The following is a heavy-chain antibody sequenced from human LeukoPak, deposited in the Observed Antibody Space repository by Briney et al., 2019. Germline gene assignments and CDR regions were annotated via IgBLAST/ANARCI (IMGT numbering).Heavy chain of an antibody. CDR1: GYSFTSYW. V-gene: IGHV5-10-1*01. Sequence: LGESLKISCKGSGYSFTSYWISWVRQMAGKGLEWMGRIDPSDSYTNYSPSFQGHVTISADKSISTAYLQWSSLKASDTAMYYCARERALSSGWSDDYWGQGTLVTVSS. CDR2: IDPSDSYT. J-gene: IGHJ4*02. D-gene: IGHD6-19*01. CDR3: ARERALSSGWSDDY.